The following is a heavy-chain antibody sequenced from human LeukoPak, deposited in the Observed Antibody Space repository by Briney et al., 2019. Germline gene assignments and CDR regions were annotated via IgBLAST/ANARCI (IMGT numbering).Heavy chain of an antibody. Sequence: GGSLRLSCAASGFTFSSYEMNWVRQAAGKGLEWVSYISSSGSTIYYADSVKGRFTISRDNAKNSPYLQMNSLRAEDTAVYYCARSLYCSGGSCFSLGLGFDYWGQGTLVTVSS. J-gene: IGHJ4*02. CDR1: GFTFSSYE. CDR3: ARSLYCSGGSCFSLGLGFDY. CDR2: ISSSGSTI. D-gene: IGHD2-15*01. V-gene: IGHV3-48*03.